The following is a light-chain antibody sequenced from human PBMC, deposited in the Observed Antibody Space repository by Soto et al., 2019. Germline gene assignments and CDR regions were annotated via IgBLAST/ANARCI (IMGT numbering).Light chain of an antibody. V-gene: IGKV3-20*01. J-gene: IGKJ1*01. Sequence: ETGLTQSPGTLSLSPGERATLSCTATQSVSSSYLAWYQQKPGQAPRLLIYGASSRATGIPERFSGSGSGTDFTLTISRLEPEDFAVYYCQQYGSSSWTFGQGTKVEIK. CDR1: QSVSSSY. CDR3: QQYGSSSWT. CDR2: GAS.